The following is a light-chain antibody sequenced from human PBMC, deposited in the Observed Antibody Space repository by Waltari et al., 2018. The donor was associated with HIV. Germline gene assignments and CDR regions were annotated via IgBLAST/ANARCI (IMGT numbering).Light chain of an antibody. CDR3: CSYTTNNTWV. J-gene: IGLJ3*02. CDR1: NGDIGGNKF. V-gene: IGLV2-23*02. CDR2: EVT. Sequence: QSALTQPASVSGSPGQAVTIPWVGNNGDIGGNKFVSWYQKYAEKAPRLRIYEVTKRASGVSNRFSASKSVNTASLTISGLQADDEGDYYCCSYTTNNTWVFGGGTKLTVL.